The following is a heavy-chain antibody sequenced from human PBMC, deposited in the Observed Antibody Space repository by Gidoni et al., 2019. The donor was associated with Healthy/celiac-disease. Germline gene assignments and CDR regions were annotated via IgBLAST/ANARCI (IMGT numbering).Heavy chain of an antibody. CDR3: ARLLKGIAVAGTWYFDY. D-gene: IGHD6-19*01. Sequence: QVQLQQWGAGLLKPSETLSLTCAVYGGSFSGYYWSWIRQPPGKGLEWIGEINHSGSTNYNPSLKSRVTISVDTSKNQFSLKLSSVTAADTAVYYCARLLKGIAVAGTWYFDYWGQGTLVTVSS. CDR1: GGSFSGYY. J-gene: IGHJ4*02. V-gene: IGHV4-34*01. CDR2: INHSGST.